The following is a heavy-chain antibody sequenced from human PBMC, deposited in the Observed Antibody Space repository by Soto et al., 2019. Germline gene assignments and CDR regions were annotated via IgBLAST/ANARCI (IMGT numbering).Heavy chain of an antibody. Sequence: GGSLRLSCAASGFTFSDYFMSWIRQAPGKGLEWVSFISGSSDNIKYADSVKGRFTISRDNAKNSLYLQMNSLRAEDTAVYYCVRDSARIVVVPRVDGDNWLDPCGPGTLLTVSS. CDR2: ISGSSDNI. V-gene: IGHV3-11*06. CDR1: GFTFSDYF. J-gene: IGHJ5*02. D-gene: IGHD2-2*01. CDR3: VRDSARIVVVPRVDGDNWLDP.